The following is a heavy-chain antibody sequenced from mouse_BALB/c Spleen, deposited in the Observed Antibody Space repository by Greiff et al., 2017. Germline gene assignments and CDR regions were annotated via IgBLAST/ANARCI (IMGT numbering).Heavy chain of an antibody. V-gene: IGHV3-8*02. CDR1: GDSITSGY. D-gene: IGHD2-4*01. CDR3: ARSSYDYDGAMDY. J-gene: IGHJ4*01. CDR2: ISYSGST. Sequence: EVQVVESGPSLVKPSQTLSLTCSVTGDSITSGYWNWIRKFPGNKLEYMGYISYSGSTYYNPSLKSRISITRDTSKNQYYLQLNSVTTEDTATYYCARSSYDYDGAMDYWGQGTSVTVSS.